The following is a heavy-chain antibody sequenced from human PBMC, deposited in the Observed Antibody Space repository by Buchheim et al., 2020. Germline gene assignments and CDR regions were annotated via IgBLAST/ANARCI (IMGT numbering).Heavy chain of an antibody. J-gene: IGHJ6*03. CDR1: GFTFSSYS. CDR2: ISSSSSYI. V-gene: IGHV3-21*01. CDR3: ASIGYCSSTSCLKRYYYYYMDV. D-gene: IGHD2-2*01. Sequence: EVQLVESGGGLVKPGGSLRLSCAASGFTFSSYSMNWVRQAPGKGLEWVSSISSSSSYIYYADSVKGRFTISRDNAKNSLYLQMNSLRAEDTAVYYCASIGYCSSTSCLKRYYYYYMDVWGKGTT.